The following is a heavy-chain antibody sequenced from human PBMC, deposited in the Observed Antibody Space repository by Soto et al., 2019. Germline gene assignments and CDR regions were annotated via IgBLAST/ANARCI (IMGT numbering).Heavy chain of an antibody. V-gene: IGHV4-59*01. CDR2: IFHSGST. CDR3: ARDQNGSPHFDY. J-gene: IGHJ4*02. D-gene: IGHD1-26*01. CDR1: GASISSYY. Sequence: TSETLSLTCTVSGASISSYYWSWIRQPPGKGLEWVGFIFHSGSTNCNPSLKSRVTFSVDTSKNQFSLKLTSVTAADTAVYYCARDQNGSPHFDYWGQGILVTVSS.